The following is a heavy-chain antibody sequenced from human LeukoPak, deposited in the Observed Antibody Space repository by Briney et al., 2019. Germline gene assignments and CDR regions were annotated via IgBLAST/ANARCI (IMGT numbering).Heavy chain of an antibody. Sequence: ASVKVSCKASGYTFTGYYMHWVRQAPGQGLEWMGWINPNSGGTNYAQKLQGRVTMTRDTSISTAYMELSRLRSDDTAVYYCARAPPVTGYYYYMDVWGKGTTVTVSS. D-gene: IGHD4-17*01. CDR1: GYTFTGYY. CDR3: ARAPPVTGYYYYMDV. V-gene: IGHV1-2*02. CDR2: INPNSGGT. J-gene: IGHJ6*03.